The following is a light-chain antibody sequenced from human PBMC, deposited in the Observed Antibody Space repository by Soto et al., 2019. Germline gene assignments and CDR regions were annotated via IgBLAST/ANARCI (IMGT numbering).Light chain of an antibody. CDR2: TDN. J-gene: IGLJ1*01. CDR1: SSNIGTKT. V-gene: IGLV1-44*01. Sequence: QSVLTQPPSASGTPGQRVTIFCSGSSSNIGTKTVNWYQQLPGTAPKLLVHTDNQRPSGVPDRFSGSKSGTSASLDISGLQSEDEADYYCAAWDVTRSGYVFGTGTKLTVL. CDR3: AAWDVTRSGYV.